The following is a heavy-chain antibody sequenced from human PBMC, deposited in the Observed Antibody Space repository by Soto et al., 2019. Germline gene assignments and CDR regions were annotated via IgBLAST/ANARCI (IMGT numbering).Heavy chain of an antibody. Sequence: EVQLVESGGGLVQPGGSLRLSCAASGFTFSSYWMSWVRQAPGKGLEWVANIKQDGSEKYYVDSVKGRFTISRDNAKNSLYPQMNSLRAEDTAVYYCARVGSSGWYGIFDYWGQGTLVTVSS. CDR1: GFTFSSYW. V-gene: IGHV3-7*05. CDR3: ARVGSSGWYGIFDY. J-gene: IGHJ4*02. D-gene: IGHD6-19*01. CDR2: IKQDGSEK.